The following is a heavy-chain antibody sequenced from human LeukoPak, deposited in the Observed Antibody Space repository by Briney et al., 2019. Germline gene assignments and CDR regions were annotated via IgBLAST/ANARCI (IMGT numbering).Heavy chain of an antibody. CDR1: GGSFSGYY. CDR3: ARDATTLLWFGELLFDY. CDR2: INHSGST. D-gene: IGHD3-10*01. Sequence: SETLSLTCAVYGGSFSGYYWSWIRQPPGKGLEWIGEINHSGSTNYNPSLKSRVTISVDTSKNQFSLKLSSVTAEDTAVYYCARDATTLLWFGELLFDYWGQGTLVTVSS. V-gene: IGHV4-34*01. J-gene: IGHJ4*02.